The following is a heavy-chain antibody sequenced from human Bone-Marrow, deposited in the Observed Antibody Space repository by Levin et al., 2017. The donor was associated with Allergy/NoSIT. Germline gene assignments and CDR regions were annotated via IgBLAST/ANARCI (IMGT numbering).Heavy chain of an antibody. CDR3: GGYQIPVRY. D-gene: IGHD2-15*01. J-gene: IGHJ4*02. CDR2: ISYDGSNK. Sequence: QTGGSLRLSCAASGFTFSSYGMHWVRQAPGKGLEWVAVISYDGSNKYYADSVKGRFTISRDNSKNTLYLQMNSLRAEDTAVYYCGGYQIPVRYWGQGTLVTVSS. V-gene: IGHV3-30*03. CDR1: GFTFSSYG.